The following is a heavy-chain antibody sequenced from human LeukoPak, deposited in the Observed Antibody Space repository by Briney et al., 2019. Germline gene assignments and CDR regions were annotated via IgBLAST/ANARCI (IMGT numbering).Heavy chain of an antibody. CDR2: IYSGGST. Sequence: GGSLRLSCAASGFTFSSYWMSWVRQAPGKGLEWVSVIYSGGSTYYADSVKGRFTISRDNSKNTLYLQMNSLRAEDTAVYYCARGHHYYDSSAYYYWGQGTLVTVSS. D-gene: IGHD3-22*01. CDR1: GFTFSSYW. CDR3: ARGHHYYDSSAYYY. J-gene: IGHJ4*02. V-gene: IGHV3-66*01.